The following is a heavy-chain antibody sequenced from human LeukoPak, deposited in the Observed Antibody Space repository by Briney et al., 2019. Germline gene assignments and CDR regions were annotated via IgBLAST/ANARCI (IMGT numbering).Heavy chain of an antibody. Sequence: SETLSLTCIVSGGSFSYLSWIRQPPGKGLEWIGIIYDHGRTEYNPSLKSRVSISVDTSKNQVSLGLNSVTPADTAVYYCARGLAGRASGAVYFDLWGRGALVTVSS. CDR1: GGSFSY. J-gene: IGHJ2*01. D-gene: IGHD3-16*01. V-gene: IGHV4-59*01. CDR2: IYDHGRT. CDR3: ARGLAGRASGAVYFDL.